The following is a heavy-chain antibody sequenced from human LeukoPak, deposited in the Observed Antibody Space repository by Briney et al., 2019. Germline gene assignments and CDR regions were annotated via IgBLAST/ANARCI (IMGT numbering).Heavy chain of an antibody. CDR1: GYTFTGYY. Sequence: ASVKVSCKASGYTFTGYYMHWVRQAPGQGLEWMGWINPNSGGTNYAQKFQGRVTMTRDTSNSTAYMELSRLRSDDTAVYYCARPNHAISIAADRTLDYWGQGTLVTVSS. CDR3: ARPNHAISIAADRTLDY. V-gene: IGHV1-2*02. J-gene: IGHJ4*02. CDR2: INPNSGGT. D-gene: IGHD6-13*01.